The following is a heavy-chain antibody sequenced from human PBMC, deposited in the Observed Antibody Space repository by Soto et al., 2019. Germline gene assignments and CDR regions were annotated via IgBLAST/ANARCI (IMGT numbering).Heavy chain of an antibody. CDR2: ISYDGSNK. CDR1: GFTFSSYA. J-gene: IGHJ6*02. V-gene: IGHV3-30-3*01. Sequence: QVQLVESGGGVVQPGRSLRLSCAASGFTFSSYAMHWVRQAPGKGLEWVAVISYDGSNKYYADSVKGRFTISRDNSKNTLYLQMNSLRAEDTAVYYCAREDGLLRHYYGMDVWGQGTTVTVSS. CDR3: AREDGLLRHYYGMDV. D-gene: IGHD2-15*01.